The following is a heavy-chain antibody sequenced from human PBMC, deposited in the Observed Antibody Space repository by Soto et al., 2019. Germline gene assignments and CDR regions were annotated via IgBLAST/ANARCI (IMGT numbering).Heavy chain of an antibody. V-gene: IGHV4-38-2*01. CDR3: TRVVAGLDY. CDR2: FYYGGST. J-gene: IGHJ4*02. Sequence: SETLSLTCDVSGYSITSGYYWGWVRQPPGKGLEWIGSFYYGGSTFYNPFLKSRVTISVDASKNNFSLRLTSVTAADTAVYFCTRVVAGLDYWGQGILVTVSS. D-gene: IGHD6-19*01. CDR1: GYSITSGYY.